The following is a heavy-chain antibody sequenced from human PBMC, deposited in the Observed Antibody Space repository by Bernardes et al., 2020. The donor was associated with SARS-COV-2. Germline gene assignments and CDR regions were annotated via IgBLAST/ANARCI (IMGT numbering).Heavy chain of an antibody. V-gene: IGHV3-64D*06. CDR2: MSSSGLNS. CDR1: GFTFSQFA. Sequence: GGSLRLSCSASGFTFSQFAMHWLRQSPGRGLEFVSAMSSSGLNSYYADSVKGRFTISRDNSKNTLYLQMNSLRDEDTAVYFCVKDLGGVVLPPTYPDSWGQGALVTVSA. CDR3: VKDLGGVVLPPTYPDS. J-gene: IGHJ4*02. D-gene: IGHD2-2*01.